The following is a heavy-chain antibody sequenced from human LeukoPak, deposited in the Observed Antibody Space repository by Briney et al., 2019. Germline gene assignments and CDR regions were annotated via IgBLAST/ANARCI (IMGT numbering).Heavy chain of an antibody. CDR1: GGTFSSYA. CDR2: IIPIFGTA. J-gene: IGHJ3*02. V-gene: IGHV1-69*05. CDR3: ARDSPGGGSGLGDI. D-gene: IGHD3-10*01. Sequence: SVKVSCKASGGTFSSYAISWVRRAPGQGLEWMGGIIPIFGTANYAQKFQGRVTTTTDESTSTAYMELSSLRSDDTAVYYCARDSPGGGSGLGDIWGQGTMVTVSS.